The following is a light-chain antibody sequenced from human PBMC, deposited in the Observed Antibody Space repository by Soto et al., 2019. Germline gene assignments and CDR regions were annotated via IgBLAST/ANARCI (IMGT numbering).Light chain of an antibody. CDR2: DVS. Sequence: QSALTQPASVSGSPGQSITISCTGTSSDVGGYKFVSWYQQHPGKAPKLMIYDVSNRPSGVSNRFSGSKSGNTASLTISGLQAEDEADYYCSSYTSSSGYVFGTGTKLTVL. CDR1: SSDVGGYKF. V-gene: IGLV2-14*01. CDR3: SSYTSSSGYV. J-gene: IGLJ1*01.